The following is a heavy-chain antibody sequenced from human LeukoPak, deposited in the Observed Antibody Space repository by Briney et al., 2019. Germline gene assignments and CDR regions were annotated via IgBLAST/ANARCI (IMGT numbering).Heavy chain of an antibody. D-gene: IGHD6-19*01. CDR1: GYTFTGYY. Sequence: ASVKVSCKASGYTFTGYYMHWVRQAPGQGLEWMGWINPNSGGTNYAQKFQGRVTMTRDTSISTAYMELSRLRSDDTAVYYCARVGSGSNGWYRYWFDPWGQGTLVTVSS. V-gene: IGHV1-2*02. CDR2: INPNSGGT. CDR3: ARVGSGSNGWYRYWFDP. J-gene: IGHJ5*02.